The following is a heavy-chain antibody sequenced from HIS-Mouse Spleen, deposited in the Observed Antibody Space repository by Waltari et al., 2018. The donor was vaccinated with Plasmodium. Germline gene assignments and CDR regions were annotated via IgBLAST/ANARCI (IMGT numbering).Heavy chain of an antibody. CDR2: IYYSGST. J-gene: IGHJ4*02. D-gene: IGHD6-13*01. Sequence: QVQLQESGPGLVKPSETLSLTCTVSGGSISSYYWSWIRQPPGKGLEWIGDIYYSGSTNYNPSLKSRVTISVDTSKNQFSLKLSSVTAADTAVYYCARHRYSSSWYSYWGQGTLVTVSS. V-gene: IGHV4-59*08. CDR3: ARHRYSSSWYSY. CDR1: GGSISSYY.